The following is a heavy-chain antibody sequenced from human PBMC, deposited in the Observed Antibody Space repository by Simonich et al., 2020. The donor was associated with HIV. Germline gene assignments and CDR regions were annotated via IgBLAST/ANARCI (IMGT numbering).Heavy chain of an antibody. CDR3: ARLKVVGTTNVLYYFDY. CDR2: INHSGST. D-gene: IGHD1-26*01. J-gene: IGHJ4*02. CDR1: GGSLSGYF. V-gene: IGHV4-34*01. Sequence: QVQLQQWGAGLLKPSETLSLTCAVSGGSLSGYFWSWIRQPPGKGLEWIGEINHSGSTNYNPSPKSRVTTSVDTSKNQFSLKLSSVTAADTAVYYCARLKVVGTTNVLYYFDYWGQGTLVTVSS.